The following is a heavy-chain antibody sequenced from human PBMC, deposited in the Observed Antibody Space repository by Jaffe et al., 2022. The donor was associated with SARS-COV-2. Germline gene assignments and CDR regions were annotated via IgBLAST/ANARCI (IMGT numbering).Heavy chain of an antibody. CDR2: ISSSSSYI. CDR1: GFTFSSYS. J-gene: IGHJ6*03. Sequence: EVQLVESGGGLVKPGGSLRLSCAASGFTFSSYSMNWVRQAPGKGLEWVSSISSSSSYIYYADSVKGRFTISRDNAKNSLYLQMNSLRAEDTAVYYCARDGSSARSMLDYYYYYMDVWGKGTTVTVSS. D-gene: IGHD3-16*01. V-gene: IGHV3-21*01. CDR3: ARDGSSARSMLDYYYYYMDV.